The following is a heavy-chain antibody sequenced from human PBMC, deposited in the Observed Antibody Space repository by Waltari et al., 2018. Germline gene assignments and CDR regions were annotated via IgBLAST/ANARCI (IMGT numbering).Heavy chain of an antibody. CDR2: RNPNRGDT. Sequence: QVHLVQSGAEVKKPGASVKVSCKASGYTFTGYYLQWVRRAPGQGLEWMGRRNPNRGDTNDAQKVQGRVTVTRDTSINTAYMERSSRKSDDTAVYYCARDLGSDYGNRDYWGQGTLVTVPS. D-gene: IGHD4-17*01. CDR3: ARDLGSDYGNRDY. CDR1: GYTFTGYY. V-gene: IGHV1-2*06. J-gene: IGHJ4*02.